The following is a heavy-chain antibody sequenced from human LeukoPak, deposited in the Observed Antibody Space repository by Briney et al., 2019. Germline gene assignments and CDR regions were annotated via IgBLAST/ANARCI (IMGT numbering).Heavy chain of an antibody. V-gene: IGHV5-51*01. D-gene: IGHD5-24*01. J-gene: IGHJ4*02. CDR3: ARPKDRDGYNFGY. CDR2: IYPGDSDT. CDR1: EYSFTSYW. Sequence: GESLKISCKGSEYSFTSYWIGWVRQMPGKGLEWMGIIYPGDSDTRYSPSFQGQVTISADKSISTAYLQWSSLKASDTAMYYCARPKDRDGYNFGYWGQGTLVTVSS.